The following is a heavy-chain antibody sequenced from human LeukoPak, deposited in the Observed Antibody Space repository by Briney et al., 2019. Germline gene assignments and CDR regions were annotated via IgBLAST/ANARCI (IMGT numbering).Heavy chain of an antibody. CDR1: GYTYTSYA. J-gene: IGHJ6*04. D-gene: IGHD3-9*01. V-gene: IGHV1-3*01. Sequence: GASVKVSCKASGYTYTSYAMHWVRQAPGQRLEWMGWINAGNGDTKYPQKFQGRVTITRDTSASTAYMELSSLRSEDTAVYYCARGPLRRYFDWSPGMDVWGKGTTVTVSS. CDR2: INAGNGDT. CDR3: ARGPLRRYFDWSPGMDV.